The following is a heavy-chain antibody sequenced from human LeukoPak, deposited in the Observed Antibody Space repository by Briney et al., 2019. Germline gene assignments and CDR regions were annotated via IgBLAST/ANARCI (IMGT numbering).Heavy chain of an antibody. CDR3: AKDMSGVIAVAFDY. D-gene: IGHD6-19*01. Sequence: SVKVSCKASGGTFISYAISWVRQAPGQGLEWMGGIIPIFGTANYAQKFQGRVTITADESTSTAYMELSSLRSEDTALYYCAKDMSGVIAVAFDYWGQGTLVTVSS. CDR2: IIPIFGTA. J-gene: IGHJ4*02. V-gene: IGHV1-69*13. CDR1: GGTFISYA.